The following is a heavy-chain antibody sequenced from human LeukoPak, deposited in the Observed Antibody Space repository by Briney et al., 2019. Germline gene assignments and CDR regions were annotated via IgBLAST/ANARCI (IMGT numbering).Heavy chain of an antibody. Sequence: SVQVSCQASGGTFSSYAISSVRQARGQGLEWMGGNIPIFGTANYAQKFQGRVTTTAHESTSTAYMDRSSLRSEDTAVYYCARQHEVATEVAVDYWGQGTLVTVSS. CDR1: GGTFSSYA. D-gene: IGHD5-12*01. J-gene: IGHJ4*02. V-gene: IGHV1-69*13. CDR2: NIPIFGTA. CDR3: ARQHEVATEVAVDY.